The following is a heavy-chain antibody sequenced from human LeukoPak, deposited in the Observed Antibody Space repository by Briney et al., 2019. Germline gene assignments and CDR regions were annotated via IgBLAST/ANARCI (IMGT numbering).Heavy chain of an antibody. CDR1: GFTFSSYA. J-gene: IGHJ4*02. V-gene: IGHV3-30-3*01. Sequence: GRSLRLSCAASGFTFSSYAMHWVRQAPGKGLEWVAVISYDGSNKYYADSVKGRFTISRDNSKNTLYLQMNSLRAEDTAVYYCARGHDILTGSSFFDYWGQGTLVTVSS. CDR2: ISYDGSNK. CDR3: ARGHDILTGSSFFDY. D-gene: IGHD3-9*01.